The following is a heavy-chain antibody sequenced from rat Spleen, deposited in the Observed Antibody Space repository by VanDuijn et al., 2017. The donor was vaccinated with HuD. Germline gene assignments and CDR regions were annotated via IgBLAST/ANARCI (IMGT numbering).Heavy chain of an antibody. V-gene: IGHV2-63*01. Sequence: QVQLKESGPGLVQPSQTLSLTCTVSGFSLTSYNVHWVRQPTGKGLEWMGRMRYNGDTSYNSALKSRLSISRDTSKNQVFLKMNSLQTYDTGTDYGTRGGEKAVMGGWFAYWGQGTLVTVSS. CDR1: GFSLTSYN. CDR3: TRGGEKAVMGGWFAY. CDR2: MRYNGDT. D-gene: IGHD1-2*01. J-gene: IGHJ3*01.